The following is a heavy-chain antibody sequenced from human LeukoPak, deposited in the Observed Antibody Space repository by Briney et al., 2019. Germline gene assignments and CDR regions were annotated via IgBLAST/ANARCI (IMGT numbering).Heavy chain of an antibody. CDR3: ARLRFDFWSGYTHPYFDY. Sequence: PSETLSLTCTVSGGSISSSSYSWGWIRQPPGKGLEWIGSIYYSGTTYYYPSLKSRVTISVDTSKIQFSLKLSSVAATDTAVYFCARLRFDFWSGYTHPYFDYWGQGTLVTVSS. D-gene: IGHD3-3*01. CDR2: IYYSGTT. J-gene: IGHJ4*02. CDR1: GGSISSSSYS. V-gene: IGHV4-39*01.